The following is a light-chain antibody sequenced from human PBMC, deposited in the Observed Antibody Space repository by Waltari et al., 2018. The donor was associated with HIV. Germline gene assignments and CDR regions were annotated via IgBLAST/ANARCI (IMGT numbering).Light chain of an antibody. V-gene: IGLV1-40*01. CDR3: QSYDSSLSGSRV. J-gene: IGLJ1*01. CDR1: SSNIGAGFD. CDR2: GNS. Sequence: QSVLTQPPSVSGAPGQRVTISCTGSSSNIGAGFDVHWYQQVPGTAPKLPIYGNSNRPSGFPDRFSGSKSGASASRAITGLQAEDEADYYCQSYDSSLSGSRVFGTGTKVTVL.